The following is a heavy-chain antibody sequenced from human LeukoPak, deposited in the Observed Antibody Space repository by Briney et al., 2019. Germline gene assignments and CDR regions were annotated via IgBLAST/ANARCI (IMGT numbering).Heavy chain of an antibody. D-gene: IGHD3-3*01. J-gene: IGHJ5*02. V-gene: IGHV4-39*02. CDR1: GGSISSSSYY. CDR3: ARDQTNYYDFWSGYYSGNNWSDP. Sequence: PSETLSLTCTVSGGSISSSSYYWGWIRQPPGKGLEWIGSIYYSGSTYYNPSLKSRVTISVDTSKNQFSLKLSSVTAADTAVYYCARDQTNYYDFWSGYYSGNNWSDPWGQGTLVTVSS. CDR2: IYYSGST.